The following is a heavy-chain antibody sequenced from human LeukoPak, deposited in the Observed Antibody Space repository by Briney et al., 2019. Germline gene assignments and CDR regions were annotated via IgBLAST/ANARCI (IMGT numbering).Heavy chain of an antibody. CDR3: AGEPYYMDV. V-gene: IGHV3-30*04. J-gene: IGHJ6*03. Sequence: GRSLTLSCAASGFTFSNYAIHWVRQAPGKGLEWVAVISYDGSNKYYADSVKGRFTISRDDSKNTLYLQMNSLRPEDTAVYYCAGEPYYMDVWGKGTTVTVSS. CDR1: GFTFSNYA. CDR2: ISYDGSNK.